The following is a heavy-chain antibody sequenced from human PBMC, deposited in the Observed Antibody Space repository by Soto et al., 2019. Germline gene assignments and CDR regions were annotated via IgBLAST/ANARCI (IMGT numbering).Heavy chain of an antibody. D-gene: IGHD5-18*01. J-gene: IGHJ5*02. CDR3: ARYIYGQGFKS. V-gene: IGHV1-8*01. CDR2: MRADTGDT. Sequence: QVQLVQSGAEVKKPGASVKVSCKASGDTFTNFDINWVRQATGQGPDWMGWMRADTGDTGHAQKLEGRVSMTRDTSISTLYMELSSLRAEDTAVYYCARYIYGQGFKSWGQGTLVIVSS. CDR1: GDTFTNFD.